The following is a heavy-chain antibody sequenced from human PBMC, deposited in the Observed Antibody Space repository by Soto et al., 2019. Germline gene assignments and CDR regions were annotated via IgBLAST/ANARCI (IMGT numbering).Heavy chain of an antibody. V-gene: IGHV1-8*01. J-gene: IGHJ6*02. CDR2: MNPNSGNT. CDR3: ARVYSNSRGYYYYGMDV. CDR1: GYTFTSYD. Sequence: ASVKVSCKASGYTFTSYDINWVRQATGQGLEWMGWMNPNSGNTGYAQKFQGRVTMTRNTSISTAYMELSSLRPEDTAVYYCARVYSNSRGYYYYGMDVWGQGTTVTVSS. D-gene: IGHD4-4*01.